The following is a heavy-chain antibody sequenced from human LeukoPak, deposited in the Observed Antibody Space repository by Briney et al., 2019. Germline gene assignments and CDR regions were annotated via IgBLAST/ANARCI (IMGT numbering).Heavy chain of an antibody. J-gene: IGHJ5*02. Sequence: SQTLSLTCVISGDSVFNNGVTWNWIRQSPSRGLEWLGRTYYRSTWYNDYAVSVRGRITVNPDTSKNQFSLHLNSVTPEDTAVYYCARRLTQYDCFDPWGQGILVTVSS. CDR1: GDSVFNNGVT. CDR2: TYYRSTWYN. CDR3: ARRLTQYDCFDP. V-gene: IGHV6-1*01. D-gene: IGHD2-2*01.